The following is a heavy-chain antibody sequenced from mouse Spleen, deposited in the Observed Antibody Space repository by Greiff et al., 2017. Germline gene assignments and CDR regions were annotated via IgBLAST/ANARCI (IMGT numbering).Heavy chain of an antibody. Sequence: DVMLVESGGGLVKLGGSLKLSCAASGFTFSSYAMSWVRQTPEKRLEWVATISSGGGNTYYPDSVKGRFTISRDNAKNTLYLQMSSLKSEDTAMYYCARQYGNFYYFDYWGQGTTLTVSS. V-gene: IGHV5-9*01. CDR3: ARQYGNFYYFDY. CDR1: GFTFSSYA. CDR2: ISSGGGNT. D-gene: IGHD2-1*01. J-gene: IGHJ2*01.